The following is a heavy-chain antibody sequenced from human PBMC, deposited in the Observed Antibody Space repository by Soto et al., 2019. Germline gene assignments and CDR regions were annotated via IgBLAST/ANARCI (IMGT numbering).Heavy chain of an antibody. V-gene: IGHV1-18*01. Sequence: ASVKVSCKASGYTFTSYGISWVRQAPGQGLEWMGWISAYNGNTNYAQKLQGRVTMTTDTSTSTAYMELRSLRSDDTAVYYCARVRVHSVVIINYYYYYMDVWGKGTTVTVSS. J-gene: IGHJ6*03. CDR1: GYTFTSYG. D-gene: IGHD3-3*01. CDR3: ARVRVHSVVIINYYYYYMDV. CDR2: ISAYNGNT.